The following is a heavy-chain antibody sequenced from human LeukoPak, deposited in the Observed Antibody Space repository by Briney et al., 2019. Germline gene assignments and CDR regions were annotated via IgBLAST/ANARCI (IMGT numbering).Heavy chain of an antibody. D-gene: IGHD3-10*02. Sequence: ASVKVSCKASGHTFTGYYVYWVRQAPGQGLEWMGWMNPNVGGANFPQKFQGRVTVTSDPAISAAYMELRRLRSDDTDVYYCARGVFGESLESWGQGTLVTVSS. CDR2: MNPNVGGA. CDR3: ARGVFGESLES. CDR1: GHTFTGYY. J-gene: IGHJ4*02. V-gene: IGHV1-2*02.